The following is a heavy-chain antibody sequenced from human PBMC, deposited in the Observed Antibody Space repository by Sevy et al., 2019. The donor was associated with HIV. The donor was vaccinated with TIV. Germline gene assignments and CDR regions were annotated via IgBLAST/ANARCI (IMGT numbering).Heavy chain of an antibody. V-gene: IGHV1-18*01. CDR2: ISAHNGDT. CDR1: GYTFTSYR. Sequence: ASVKVSCKASGYTFTSYRINWVRQAPGQGLEWMGCISAHNGDTNYAQKLQGRVTMITDTSTTTAYMELRSLTSDDTAVYYCARAYCSSGRCYSLAYWGQGTLVTVSS. D-gene: IGHD2-15*01. J-gene: IGHJ4*02. CDR3: ARAYCSSGRCYSLAY.